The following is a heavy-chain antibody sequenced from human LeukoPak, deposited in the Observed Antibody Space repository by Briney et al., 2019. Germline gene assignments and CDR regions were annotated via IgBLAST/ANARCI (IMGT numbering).Heavy chain of an antibody. V-gene: IGHV1-69*13. J-gene: IGHJ4*02. CDR1: GGTFSSYA. D-gene: IGHD1-1*01. CDR2: IIPIFGTA. Sequence: ASVKVSCKASGGTFSSYAISWVRQAPGQGLEWMGGIIPIFGTANYAQKFQGRVTITADESTSTAYMELSSLRSEDPAVYYCARPLFPSWNFDYGGQEPLATVPS. CDR3: ARPLFPSWNFDY.